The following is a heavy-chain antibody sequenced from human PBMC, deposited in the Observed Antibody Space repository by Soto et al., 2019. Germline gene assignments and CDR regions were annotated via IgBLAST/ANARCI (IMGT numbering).Heavy chain of an antibody. V-gene: IGHV4-59*01. D-gene: IGHD3-3*01. CDR1: GGSISGYH. CDR2: IYYTGSL. CDR3: ARAITYDFWSGSLEGLDV. Sequence: PSETLSLTCTVSGGSISGYHWSWLRQPPGKGLEWLGHIYYTGSLNYNPSLKGRVTMSVDTSKNQFSLRLTSVTAADTAVYFCARAITYDFWSGSLEGLDVWGVGTKVTVSS. J-gene: IGHJ6*04.